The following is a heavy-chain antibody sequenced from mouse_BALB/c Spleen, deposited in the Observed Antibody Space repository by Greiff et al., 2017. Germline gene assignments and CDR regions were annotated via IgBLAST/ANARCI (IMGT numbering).Heavy chain of an antibody. Sequence: QVQLQQSGAELVKPGASVKMSCKASGYTFTSYWMHWVEQRPGQGLEWIGYINPSTGYTEYNQKFKDKATLTADKSSNTAYMQLSSLTSEDSAVYYCANYYGSSWFAYWGQGTLVTVSA. D-gene: IGHD1-1*01. CDR1: GYTFTSYW. J-gene: IGHJ3*01. V-gene: IGHV1-7*01. CDR3: ANYYGSSWFAY. CDR2: INPSTGYT.